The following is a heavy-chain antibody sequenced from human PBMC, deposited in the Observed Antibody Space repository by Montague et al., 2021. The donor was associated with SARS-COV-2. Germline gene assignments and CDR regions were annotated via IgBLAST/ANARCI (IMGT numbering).Heavy chain of an antibody. J-gene: IGHJ4*02. CDR2: ILHTGGT. D-gene: IGHD6-6*01. Sequence: SETLSLTCAVSGGSISSSNWWSWFRQHPGKGLLRFGEILHTGGTTYNRSSMRRVTITLDKSKNQFFLKLSSLTAADTAVYYCARMAVASSSSDFDYWGQGTLVTVSS. V-gene: IGHV4-4*02. CDR1: GGSISSSNW. CDR3: ARMAVASSSSDFDY.